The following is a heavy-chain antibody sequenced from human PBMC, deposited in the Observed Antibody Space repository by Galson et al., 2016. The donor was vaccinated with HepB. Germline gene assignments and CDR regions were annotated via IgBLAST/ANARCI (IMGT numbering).Heavy chain of an antibody. Sequence: SLRLSCAASGFTFGSYAMNWVRQAAGKGLEWVSGISESGVNAYYADSVKGRFTISRDNSKNTMFLQMSSLRAEDTAVYYCARNGPFYDSFLHFDYWGQGTLVPVSS. CDR1: GFTFGSYA. CDR2: ISESGVNA. D-gene: IGHD3-22*01. J-gene: IGHJ4*02. V-gene: IGHV3-23*01. CDR3: ARNGPFYDSFLHFDY.